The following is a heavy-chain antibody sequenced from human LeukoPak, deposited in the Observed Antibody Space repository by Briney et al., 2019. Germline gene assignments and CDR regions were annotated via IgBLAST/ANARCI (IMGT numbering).Heavy chain of an antibody. CDR2: ISGGSAST. CDR1: GFTFANYA. Sequence: GGSLRLSCAGSGFTFANYAMSWVRQAPGKGLEWVSSISGGSASTFYADSVEGRFTISRDNAKNSLYLQMNSLRAEDTAVYYCAREGDYDFWSGYYTDWGQGTLVTVSS. V-gene: IGHV3-23*01. D-gene: IGHD3-3*01. CDR3: AREGDYDFWSGYYTD. J-gene: IGHJ4*02.